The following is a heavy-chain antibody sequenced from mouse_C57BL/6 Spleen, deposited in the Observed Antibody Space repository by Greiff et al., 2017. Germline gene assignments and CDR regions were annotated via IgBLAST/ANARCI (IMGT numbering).Heavy chain of an antibody. Sequence: VQRVESGPGLVAPSQSLSITCTVSGFSLTSYGVHWVRQPPGKGLEWLVVIWSDGSTTYNSAHNSRLSISKDDSKSQVFLKMNSLQTDDATMDYCARHYYYGSGYDWYFDVWGTGTTVTVSA. V-gene: IGHV2-6-1*01. J-gene: IGHJ1*03. CDR1: GFSLTSYG. CDR3: ARHYYYGSGYDWYFDV. CDR2: IWSDGST. D-gene: IGHD1-1*01.